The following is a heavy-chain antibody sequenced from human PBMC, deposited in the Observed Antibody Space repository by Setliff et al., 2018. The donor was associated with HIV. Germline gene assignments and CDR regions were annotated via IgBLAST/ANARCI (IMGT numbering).Heavy chain of an antibody. J-gene: IGHJ4*02. V-gene: IGHV4-39*01. Sequence: KSSETLSLTCTVSGGSISSSSYSWGWVRQPPGKALEWIGHIYYSGSTFNNPSLKSRVTISVDTSKNQFSLKLTSVTAADSAIYYCARGRHIEATIPLDHWGQGTLVTVSS. CDR3: ARGRHIEATIPLDH. CDR2: IYYSGST. D-gene: IGHD5-12*01. CDR1: GGSISSSSYS.